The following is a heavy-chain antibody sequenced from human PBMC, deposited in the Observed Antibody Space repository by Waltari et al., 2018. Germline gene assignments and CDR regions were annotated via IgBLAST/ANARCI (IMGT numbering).Heavy chain of an antibody. CDR1: GFTFSKYV. J-gene: IGHJ4*02. Sequence: EVHLVKSGGGSVQRGGSLRLSCEASGFTFSKYVMHWVRQAPGKGLVGCSRFMHDPTITTSTHSVEGRFTVSIDNAKNTLYLQLNSLRADDTAVYYCARDRDWTLFDYWGQGTVVTVSS. CDR3: ARDRDWTLFDY. CDR2: FMHDPTIT. V-gene: IGHV3-74*01. D-gene: IGHD1-1*01.